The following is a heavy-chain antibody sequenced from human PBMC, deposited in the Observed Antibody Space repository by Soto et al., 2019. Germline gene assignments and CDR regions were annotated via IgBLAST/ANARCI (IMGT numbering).Heavy chain of an antibody. V-gene: IGHV5-51*01. CDR3: ARAAGIVGGAFDI. J-gene: IGHJ3*02. D-gene: IGHD1-26*01. CDR1: GFIFTHYW. Sequence: PGESLKIPCKGSGFIFTHYWIGWVRQLPGKGLEWMGIIYPGDSDTKNSPSFQGQVTMSVDKSISTAYLQWSSLKASDTAIYYCARAAGIVGGAFDIWGQGTMVTVSS. CDR2: IYPGDSDT.